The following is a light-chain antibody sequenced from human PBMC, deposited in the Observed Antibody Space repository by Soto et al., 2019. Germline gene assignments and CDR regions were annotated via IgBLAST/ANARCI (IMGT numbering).Light chain of an antibody. CDR3: QSADSSGTYV. CDR1: ALPKQY. J-gene: IGLJ1*01. CDR2: KDT. V-gene: IGLV3-25*02. Sequence: SYELTQPPSVSVSPGQTASITCSGDALPKQYAYWYQQKPGQAPVLVIYKDTERPSGIPERFSGSRSGTTVTLTISGVQAEDEADYYCQSADSSGTYVFGTGTKVTAL.